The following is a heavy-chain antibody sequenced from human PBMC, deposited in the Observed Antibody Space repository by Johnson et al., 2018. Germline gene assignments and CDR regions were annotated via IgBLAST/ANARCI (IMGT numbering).Heavy chain of an antibody. CDR2: INHSGSA. CDR3: ARDRPTYSNTWFTAFDM. D-gene: IGHD6-13*01. V-gene: IGHV4-34*01. J-gene: IGHJ3*02. Sequence: QVQLQQWGAGLLKPSETLSLTCAVYGGSFSGYYWSWIRQPPGKGMEWIGDINHSGSASYSPSLKSRVTISVDTSKTQFPLKLCSVTAAATAVYYCARDRPTYSNTWFTAFDMWGQGTMVTVSS. CDR1: GGSFSGYY.